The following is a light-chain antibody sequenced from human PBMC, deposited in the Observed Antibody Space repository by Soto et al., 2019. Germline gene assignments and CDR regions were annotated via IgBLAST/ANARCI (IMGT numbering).Light chain of an antibody. J-gene: IGKJ1*01. Sequence: EIVLTQSPATLSLSPGERATLSCRASQSVSRHLAWYQQKPGQAPRLLIYDASNRATGIPARFSGSGSGTDFTLTISNLEPEDFAVYYCQQHSHWPPWTFGQGTKV. CDR2: DAS. CDR3: QQHSHWPPWT. V-gene: IGKV3-11*01. CDR1: QSVSRH.